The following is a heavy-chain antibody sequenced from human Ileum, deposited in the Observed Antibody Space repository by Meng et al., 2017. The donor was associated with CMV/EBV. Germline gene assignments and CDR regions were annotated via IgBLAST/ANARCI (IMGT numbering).Heavy chain of an antibody. V-gene: IGHV3-7*01. CDR3: ARGQSPYYGYFDY. CDR2: IKNDGSEK. J-gene: IGHJ4*02. Sequence: GGSLRLSCAASGFTLSNSWMSWVRQAPGKGLEWVASIKNDGSEKNYVASVKGRFSISRDNAKNSLYLQMNSLRAEDTAVYYCARGQSPYYGYFDYWGQGTLVTVSS. D-gene: IGHD3-10*01. CDR1: GFTLSNSW.